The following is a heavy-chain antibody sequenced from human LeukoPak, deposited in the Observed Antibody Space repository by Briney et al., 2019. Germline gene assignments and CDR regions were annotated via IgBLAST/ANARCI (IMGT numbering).Heavy chain of an antibody. Sequence: PSETLSLTCTDSGGSISSGSDYWSWIRQPAGKGLEWIGRIDSSGSTNYNPSLKSPVTISIDTSKIQFSLKLSSVTAADTAVYYCARRFLKYYHDNGGYYHDAFDIWGQGTMVTVS. CDR1: GGSISSGSDY. CDR3: ARRFLKYYHDNGGYYHDAFDI. J-gene: IGHJ3*02. D-gene: IGHD3-22*01. CDR2: IDSSGST. V-gene: IGHV4-61*02.